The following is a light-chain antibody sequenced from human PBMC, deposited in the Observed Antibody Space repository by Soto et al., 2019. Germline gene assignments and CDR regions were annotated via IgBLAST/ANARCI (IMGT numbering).Light chain of an antibody. CDR3: MQALQTPLT. V-gene: IGKV2-28*01. Sequence: DIVMTQSPVSLPVTPGEPASITCRSSQSLLHSDGYNYLDWYLQKPGQSPQLLIYLGSNRASGVXHXXSGSGSGKYFTLNISRVEAEDVGVYYCMQALQTPLTFGGGTKVEIK. CDR1: QSLLHSDGYNY. CDR2: LGS. J-gene: IGKJ4*01.